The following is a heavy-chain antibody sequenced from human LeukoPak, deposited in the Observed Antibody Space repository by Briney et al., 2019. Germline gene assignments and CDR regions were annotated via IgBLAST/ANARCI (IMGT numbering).Heavy chain of an antibody. CDR2: IYYSGST. D-gene: IGHD6-13*01. V-gene: IGHV4-39*01. Sequence: PSETLSLTXTVSGGSISSSSYYWGWIRQPPGKGLEWIGSIYYSGSTYYNPSLKSRVTISVDTSKNQFSLKLSSVTAADTAVYYCARRRYSSSWYDSDYWGQGTLVTVSS. CDR3: ARRRYSSSWYDSDY. J-gene: IGHJ4*02. CDR1: GGSISSSSYY.